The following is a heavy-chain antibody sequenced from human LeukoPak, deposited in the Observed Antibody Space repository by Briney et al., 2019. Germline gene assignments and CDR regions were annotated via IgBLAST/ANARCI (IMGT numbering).Heavy chain of an antibody. CDR2: VNPKSGNT. Sequence: ASVKVSCKASGYTFTSYGISWVRQAPGQGLEWMGWVNPKSGNTGYKQKFQARVTITRDTSISAAYMELSSLTSDDTAVYFCARGLPLGYCTYGVCYPPKHFDLWGQGTLVTVSS. CDR3: ARGLPLGYCTYGVCYPPKHFDL. V-gene: IGHV1-8*03. D-gene: IGHD2-8*01. J-gene: IGHJ4*02. CDR1: GYTFTSYG.